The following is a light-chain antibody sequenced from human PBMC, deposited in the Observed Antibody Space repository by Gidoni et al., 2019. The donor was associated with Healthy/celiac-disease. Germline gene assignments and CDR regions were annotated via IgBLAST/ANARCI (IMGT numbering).Light chain of an antibody. CDR3: QQSYSTPYT. Sequence: IQMTQSPSSLSASVGDRVTITCRASQSISSYLNWYQQKPGKAPKLLIYAASSLQSGVPSRFSGSGSGTDCTLTISSLQPEDFATYYCQQSYSTPYTFGQXTKLEIK. J-gene: IGKJ2*01. V-gene: IGKV1-39*01. CDR2: AAS. CDR1: QSISSY.